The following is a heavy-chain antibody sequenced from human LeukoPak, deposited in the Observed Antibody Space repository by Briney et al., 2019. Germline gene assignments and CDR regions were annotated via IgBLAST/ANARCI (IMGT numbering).Heavy chain of an antibody. V-gene: IGHV5-51*01. Sequence: GESLKISCKGSGCSFTSYWIGWVRQMPGKGLEWMGIIYPGDSDTRYSPSFQGQVTISADKSISTAYLQWSSLKASDTAMYYCARHSRDYDSTLDYYYYMDVWGKGTTVTVSS. CDR3: ARHSRDYDSTLDYYYYMDV. J-gene: IGHJ6*03. D-gene: IGHD3-22*01. CDR1: GCSFTSYW. CDR2: IYPGDSDT.